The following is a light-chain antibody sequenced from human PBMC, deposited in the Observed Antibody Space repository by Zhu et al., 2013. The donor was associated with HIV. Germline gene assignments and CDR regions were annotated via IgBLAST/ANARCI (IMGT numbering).Light chain of an antibody. CDR1: QSVSSD. Sequence: DIVLTQSPGTLSLSPGERATLSCRAGQSVSSDLAWYQQKPGQAPRLFIYGASTRATGIPARFSGSGSGTDFTLTISSLQPEDFATYYCQQLKTYPRSFGQGTKVEI. CDR2: GAS. CDR3: QQLKTYPRS. V-gene: IGKV3-15*01. J-gene: IGKJ2*01.